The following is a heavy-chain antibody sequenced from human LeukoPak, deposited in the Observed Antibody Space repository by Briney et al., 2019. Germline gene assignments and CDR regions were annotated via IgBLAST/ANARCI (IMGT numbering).Heavy chain of an antibody. CDR1: GFVFSSYW. CDR3: ARDHDTVARYWGLIDY. J-gene: IGHJ4*02. V-gene: IGHV3-74*03. Sequence: GGSLRLSCAASGFVFSSYWMYWVRQAPGKGLVWVSRINNDGTVTKFADSVKGRFTISRDNAENTLYLQMISLRAEDTAVYYCARDHDTVARYWGLIDYWGQGTLVTVSS. CDR2: INNDGTVT. D-gene: IGHD5-12*01.